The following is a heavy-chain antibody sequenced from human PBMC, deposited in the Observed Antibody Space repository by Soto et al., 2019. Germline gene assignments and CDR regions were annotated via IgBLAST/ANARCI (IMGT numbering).Heavy chain of an antibody. CDR3: AREGDSGSYLGGAFDI. CDR2: IDWDDDK. V-gene: IGHV2-70*04. Sequence: VSGPTLVNPTQTLTLTCTFSGFSLSTSGMRVSWIRQPPGKALEWLARIDWDDDKFYSTSLKTRLTISKDTSKNQVVLTMTNMDPVDTATYYCAREGDSGSYLGGAFDIWGQGTMVTVSS. J-gene: IGHJ3*02. CDR1: GFSLSTSGMR. D-gene: IGHD1-26*01.